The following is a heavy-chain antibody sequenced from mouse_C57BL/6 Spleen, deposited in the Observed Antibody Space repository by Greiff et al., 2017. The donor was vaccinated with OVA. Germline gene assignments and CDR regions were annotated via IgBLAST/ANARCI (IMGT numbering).Heavy chain of an antibody. CDR1: GYTFTSYG. D-gene: IGHD1-1*01. CDR2: IYLGNGYT. V-gene: IGHV1-58*01. J-gene: IGHJ3*01. CDR3: ARPYYYGSSPAWFAY. Sequence: VQLQQSGAELVRPGSSVKMSCKTSGYTFTSYGINWVKQRPGQGLEWIGYIYLGNGYTEYNEKFKGKATLTSDTSSSTAYMQLSSLTSEDSAIYFCARPYYYGSSPAWFAYWGQGTLVTVSA.